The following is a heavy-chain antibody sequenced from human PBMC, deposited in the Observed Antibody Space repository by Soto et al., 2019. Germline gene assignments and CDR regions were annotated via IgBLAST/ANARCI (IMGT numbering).Heavy chain of an antibody. CDR1: GGSFSGYY. CDR3: ARGRGAAGTGRARYYYYGMDV. J-gene: IGHJ6*02. CDR2: INHSGST. D-gene: IGHD6-13*01. Sequence: PSVTLSLTCAVYGGSFSGYYWSWIRQPPGKGVEWIGEINHSGSTNYNPSLKSRVTISVDTSNNQFSLKLSSVTAADTAVYYCARGRGAAGTGRARYYYYGMDVWGQGTTVTVSS. V-gene: IGHV4-34*01.